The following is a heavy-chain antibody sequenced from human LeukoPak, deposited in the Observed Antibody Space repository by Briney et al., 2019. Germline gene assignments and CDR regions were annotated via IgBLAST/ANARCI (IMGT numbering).Heavy chain of an antibody. J-gene: IGHJ4*02. V-gene: IGHV3-9*01. D-gene: IGHD3-10*01. CDR1: GFTFDDYA. CDR3: AKDIRYYYGSGSIFDY. Sequence: GGSLRLSCAASGFTFDDYAMHWVRQAPGKGLEWVSGISWNSGSTGYADSVKGRFTISRDNAKNSLYLQMNSLRAEDTALYYCAKDIRYYYGSGSIFDYWGQGTLVTVSS. CDR2: ISWNSGST.